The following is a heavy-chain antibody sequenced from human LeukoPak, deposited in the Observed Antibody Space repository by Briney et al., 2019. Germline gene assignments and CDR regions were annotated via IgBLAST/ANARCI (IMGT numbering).Heavy chain of an antibody. J-gene: IGHJ4*02. V-gene: IGHV4-61*10. D-gene: IGHD3-22*01. CDR1: GDSISNGTYY. Sequence: PSETLSLTCIVSGDSISNGTYYWNWIRQPAGKGLEWIGRIYSTGSTHYNPSLKSRVTIPVDTSKNEFSLELSAVTAADTAVYYCARGYDIYDYWGQGTLVTVSS. CDR2: IYSTGST. CDR3: ARGYDIYDY.